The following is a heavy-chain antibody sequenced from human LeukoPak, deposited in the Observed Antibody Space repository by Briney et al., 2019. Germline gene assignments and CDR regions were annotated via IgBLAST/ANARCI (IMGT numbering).Heavy chain of an antibody. CDR3: ASDSSGYSRFGY. Sequence: ESLRLSCEASGLTFGSYAINWIRQPPGEGLEWIGEINHSGSTNYNPSLKSRVTISVDTSKNQFSLKLSSVTAADTAVYYCASDSSGYSRFGYWGQGTLVTVSS. D-gene: IGHD3-22*01. J-gene: IGHJ4*02. CDR2: INHSGST. V-gene: IGHV4-34*08. CDR1: GLTFGSYA.